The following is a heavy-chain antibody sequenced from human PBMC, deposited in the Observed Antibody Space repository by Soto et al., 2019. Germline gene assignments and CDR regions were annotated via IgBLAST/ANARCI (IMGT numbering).Heavy chain of an antibody. J-gene: IGHJ4*02. CDR1: GFTFSSYA. V-gene: IGHV3-30-3*01. CDR2: ISYDGSNK. D-gene: IGHD4-17*01. Sequence: PGGSLRLSCAASGFTFSSYAMHWVRQAPGKGLEWVAVISYDGSNKYYADSVKGRFTISRDNSKNTLYLQMNSLRAEDTAVYYCARGAHDYGGHDYWGQGTLVTVSS. CDR3: ARGAHDYGGHDY.